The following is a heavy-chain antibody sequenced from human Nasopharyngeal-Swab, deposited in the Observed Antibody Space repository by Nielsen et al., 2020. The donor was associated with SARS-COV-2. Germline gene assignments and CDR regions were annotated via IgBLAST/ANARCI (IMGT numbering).Heavy chain of an antibody. CDR2: ISSSSSYI. D-gene: IGHD3-3*01. J-gene: IGHJ4*02. CDR3: ASGDFWSGYYAY. V-gene: IGHV3-21*01. CDR1: GFTFSNYG. Sequence: GESLKISCAASGFTFSNYGMHWVRQAPGKGLEWVSSISSSSSYIYYADSVKGRFTISRDNAKNSLYLQMNSLRAENTAVYYCASGDFWSGYYAYWGQGTLVTVSS.